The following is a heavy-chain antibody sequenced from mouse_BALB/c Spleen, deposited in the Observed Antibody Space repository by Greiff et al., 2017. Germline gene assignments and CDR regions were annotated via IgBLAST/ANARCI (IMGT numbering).Heavy chain of an antibody. Sequence: DVMLVESGGDLVKPGGSLKLSCAASGFTFSSYGMSWVRQTPDKRLEWVATISSGGSYTYYPDSVKGRFTISRDNAKNTLYLQMSSLKSEDTAMYYCARQANWNVYYYAMDYWGQGTSVTVSS. J-gene: IGHJ4*01. CDR3: ARQANWNVYYYAMDY. D-gene: IGHD4-1*02. CDR1: GFTFSSYG. CDR2: ISSGGSYT. V-gene: IGHV5-6*02.